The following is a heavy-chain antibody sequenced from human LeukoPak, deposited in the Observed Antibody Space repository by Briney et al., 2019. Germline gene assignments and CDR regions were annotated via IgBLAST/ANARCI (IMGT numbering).Heavy chain of an antibody. CDR2: ISYDGSNK. V-gene: IGHV3-30*03. CDR3: ARGGIVVVPAALDI. J-gene: IGHJ3*02. D-gene: IGHD2-2*01. Sequence: GGPLRLSCAASGFTFSSYGMHWVRQAPGKGLEWVAVISYDGSNKYYADSVKGRFTISRDNSKNTLYLQMNSLRAEDTAVYYWARGGIVVVPAALDILGQGTLVTVSS. CDR1: GFTFSSYG.